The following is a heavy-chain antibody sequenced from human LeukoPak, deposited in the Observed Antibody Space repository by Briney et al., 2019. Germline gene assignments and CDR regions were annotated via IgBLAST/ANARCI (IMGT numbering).Heavy chain of an antibody. V-gene: IGHV4-59*01. CDR1: GGSISGYY. J-gene: IGHJ4*02. Sequence: PSETLSLTCTVSGGSISGYYWSWIRQPPGKGLEWVAYIYYSGSTNYNPSLKSRVTISVDTSKNQFSLKLSSVTAADTAVYYCAGGRLRWSAIFDYWGQGTLVTVSS. CDR2: IYYSGST. CDR3: AGGRLRWSAIFDY. D-gene: IGHD4-23*01.